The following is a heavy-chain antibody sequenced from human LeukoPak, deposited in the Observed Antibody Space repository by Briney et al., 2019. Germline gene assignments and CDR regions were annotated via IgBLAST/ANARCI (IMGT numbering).Heavy chain of an antibody. J-gene: IGHJ4*02. CDR2: ISSSSSTI. V-gene: IGHV3-48*04. Sequence: PGGSLRLSCAASGFTFSSYSMNWVRQAPGKGLEWVSYISSSSSTIYYADSVKGRFTISRDNAKNSLHLQMNSLRAEDTALYYCARALRPTKPAAALRDWGQGTLVTVSS. D-gene: IGHD2-2*01. CDR3: ARALRPTKPAAALRD. CDR1: GFTFSSYS.